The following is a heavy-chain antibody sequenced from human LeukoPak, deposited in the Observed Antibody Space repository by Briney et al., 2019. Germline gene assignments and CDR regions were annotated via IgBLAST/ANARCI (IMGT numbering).Heavy chain of an antibody. CDR2: INHSGST. Sequence: SETLSLTCAVYGGSFSGYYWSWIRQPPGKGLEWIGEINHSGSTDYNPSLKSRVTISVDTSKNQFSLKLSSVTAADTAVYYCARGDDAFDIWGQGTMVTVSS. V-gene: IGHV4-34*01. CDR3: ARGDDAFDI. CDR1: GGSFSGYY. J-gene: IGHJ3*02.